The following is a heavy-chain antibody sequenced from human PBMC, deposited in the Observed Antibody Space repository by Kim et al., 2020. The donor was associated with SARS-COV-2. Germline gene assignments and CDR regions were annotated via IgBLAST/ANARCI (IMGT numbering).Heavy chain of an antibody. V-gene: IGHV1-8*01. CDR3: ARARGIVVVIFEYYYYYGMVV. Sequence: ASVKVSCKASGYTFTSYDINWVRQATGQGLEWMGWMNPNSGNTGYAQKFQGRVAMTRNTSISTAYMELSSLRSEDTAVYYCARARGIVVVIFEYYYYYGMVVWGQGTTVTVSS. J-gene: IGHJ6*02. CDR1: GYTFTSYD. CDR2: MNPNSGNT. D-gene: IGHD3-22*01.